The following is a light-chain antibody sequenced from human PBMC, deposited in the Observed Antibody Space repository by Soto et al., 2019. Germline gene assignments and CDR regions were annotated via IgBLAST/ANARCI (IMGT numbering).Light chain of an antibody. J-gene: IGKJ1*01. Sequence: EIVLTQSPGTLSLSPGERATLSCRASQSVSSYLAWYQQKPGQAPSLLIYDASNRATGIPARFSGSGSGTDFTLTISSLEPEDFAVYYCQQRSNWPRGTFGQGTKVEIK. CDR2: DAS. V-gene: IGKV3-11*01. CDR1: QSVSSY. CDR3: QQRSNWPRGT.